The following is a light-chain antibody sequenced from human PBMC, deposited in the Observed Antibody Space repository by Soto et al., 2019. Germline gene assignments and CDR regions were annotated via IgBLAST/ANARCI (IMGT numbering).Light chain of an antibody. V-gene: IGKV3-11*01. CDR2: DAS. J-gene: IGKJ4*01. CDR1: QSVSRY. Sequence: EVVLTQSPATLSLSPGEGVTLSCRASQSVSRYLAWYQQKPGQAPRLLIYDASNRATGIPARFSGSGSRTDFTLTISSLEPEDFAVYYCQQRSDWPLTFGGGTKVEIK. CDR3: QQRSDWPLT.